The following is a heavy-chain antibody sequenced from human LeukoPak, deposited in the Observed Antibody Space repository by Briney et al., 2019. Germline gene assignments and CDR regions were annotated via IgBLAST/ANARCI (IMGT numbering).Heavy chain of an antibody. V-gene: IGHV3-30*02. CDR2: IRYDGSNK. Sequence: GGSLRLSCAASGFTFSSYGMHWVRQAPGKGLEWVAFIRYDGSNKYYADSVKGRFTISRDNSKNTLYLQMNSLRAEDTAVYYFANDGIIVYADIDYWGQGTLVTVSS. D-gene: IGHD2/OR15-2a*01. J-gene: IGHJ4*02. CDR3: ANDGIIVYADIDY. CDR1: GFTFSSYG.